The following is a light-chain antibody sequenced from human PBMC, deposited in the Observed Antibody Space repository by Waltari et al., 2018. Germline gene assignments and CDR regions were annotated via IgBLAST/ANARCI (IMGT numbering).Light chain of an antibody. Sequence: DILMTPFPSSLSASVGAIITTNCRASQRISRFLNWYQQKPGEAPNLLSYAVATLQSGVPSRFSGSGYGTDFTLTISTLQPEDYATYYCQQGYSAPLTFGGGTKVEIK. J-gene: IGKJ4*01. CDR3: QQGYSAPLT. CDR1: QRISRF. V-gene: IGKV1-39*01. CDR2: AVA.